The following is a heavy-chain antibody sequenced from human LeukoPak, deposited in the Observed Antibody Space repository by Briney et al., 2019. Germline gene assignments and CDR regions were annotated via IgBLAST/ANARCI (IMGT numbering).Heavy chain of an antibody. J-gene: IGHJ4*02. CDR1: GFTFDDYG. CDR2: INWNGGST. Sequence: PGGSLRLSCAASGFTFDDYGMSWVRQAPGKGLEWVSGINWNGGSTGYADSVKGRFTISRDNAKNSLYLQMNSLRAEDTALYYCARATHYYEGSGYGYWGQGTLVTVSS. CDR3: ARATHYYEGSGYGY. V-gene: IGHV3-20*04. D-gene: IGHD3-22*01.